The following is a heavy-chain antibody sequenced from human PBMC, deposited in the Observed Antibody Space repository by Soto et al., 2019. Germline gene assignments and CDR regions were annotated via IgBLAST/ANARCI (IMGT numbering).Heavy chain of an antibody. D-gene: IGHD3-3*01. CDR3: ARGSEWFPLYYFDY. CDR1: GGSISSYY. CDR2: IYYSGST. Sequence: SETLSLTCTVSGGSISSYYWSWIRQPPGNGLEWIWYIYYSGSTNYNPSLKSRVTISVDTSKNQFSLKLSSVTAADTAVYYCARGSEWFPLYYFDYWGQGTLVTVSS. J-gene: IGHJ4*02. V-gene: IGHV4-59*01.